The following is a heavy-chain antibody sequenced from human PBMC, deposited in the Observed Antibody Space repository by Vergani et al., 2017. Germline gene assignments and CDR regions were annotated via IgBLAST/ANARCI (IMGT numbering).Heavy chain of an antibody. CDR3: ARGNGGDNCPKYNWLAP. Sequence: QVHLQESGPGVVKPSDTLSLTCTVSGGSMSDFYWTWIRQPAGRGLEWIGRIYPNGNGNYNESLRSRLTMSIYTSRSQFSLSLSSVTAADTAVYYCARGNGGDNCPKYNWLAPWGRGILVTVSS. V-gene: IGHV4-4*07. J-gene: IGHJ5*02. CDR1: GGSMSDFY. CDR2: IYPNGNG. D-gene: IGHD2-21*02.